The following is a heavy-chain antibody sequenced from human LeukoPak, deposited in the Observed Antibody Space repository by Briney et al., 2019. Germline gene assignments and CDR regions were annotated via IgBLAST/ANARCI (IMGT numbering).Heavy chain of an antibody. CDR3: AREFDP. CDR1: GGSISNDGKY. Sequence: SQTLSLTCTVSGGSISNDGKYWSWIRQHPGKGLEWIGYIYYSGSTYYNPFLKSRVTISVDTSKNQFSLKLSSVTAADTAVYYCAREFDPWGQGTLVTVSS. V-gene: IGHV4-31*03. J-gene: IGHJ5*02. CDR2: IYYSGST.